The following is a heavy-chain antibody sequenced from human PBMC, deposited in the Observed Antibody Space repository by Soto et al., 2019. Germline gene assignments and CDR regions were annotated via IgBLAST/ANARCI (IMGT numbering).Heavy chain of an antibody. D-gene: IGHD3-3*01. Sequence: SVKVSCKASGFTFTSSAVQWVRQARGQRLEWIGWIVVGSGNTNYAQKFQERVTITRDMSTSTAYMELSSLRSEDTAVYYCAAGGYDFWSGYFGYYYYGMDVWGQGTTVTVSS. CDR2: IVVGSGNT. J-gene: IGHJ6*02. CDR3: AAGGYDFWSGYFGYYYYGMDV. V-gene: IGHV1-58*01. CDR1: GFTFTSSA.